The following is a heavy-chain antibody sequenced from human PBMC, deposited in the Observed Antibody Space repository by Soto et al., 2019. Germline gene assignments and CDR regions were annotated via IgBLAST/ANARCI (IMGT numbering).Heavy chain of an antibody. V-gene: IGHV1-46*03. CDR2: INPTTTTT. CDR3: ARDLYITSWYVRAFDM. CDR1: ENTFSTYS. J-gene: IGHJ3*02. D-gene: IGHD6-13*01. Sequence: QVHLVQSGAEVKKPGTSVKVSCKASENTFSTYSLHWVRQAPGQGLEWMGVINPTTTTTTDAQKYQGRVTMNRDTSTSTVFLELSSLISGDTAVYFCARDLYITSWYVRAFDMWGQGTMVTVSS.